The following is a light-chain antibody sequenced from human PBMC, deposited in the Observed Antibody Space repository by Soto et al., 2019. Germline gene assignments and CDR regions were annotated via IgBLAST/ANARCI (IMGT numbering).Light chain of an antibody. CDR3: MQALRIPLT. J-gene: IGKJ4*01. CDR2: MGS. Sequence: DIVMTQSPVSLPVTPGEPASISCRSSQSLLHSHGYTYLDWYLQKPGQSPQLLIYMGSTRASGVPDRFSGSGLDTDFTLKISRVEAEDVGVYYCMQALRIPLTFGGGTKVEIK. V-gene: IGKV2-28*01. CDR1: QSLLHSHGYTY.